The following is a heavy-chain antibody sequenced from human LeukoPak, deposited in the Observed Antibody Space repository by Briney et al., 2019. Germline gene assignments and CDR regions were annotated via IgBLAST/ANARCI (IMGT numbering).Heavy chain of an antibody. CDR2: ISYDGSNK. V-gene: IGHV3-30*04. Sequence: PGRSLRLSCAASGFTFSSYAMHWVRQAPGKGLEWVAVISYDGSNKYYADSVKGRFTISRDNSKNTLYLQMNSLRAEDTAVYYCARDRYGSGSYYYSWGQGTLVTVSS. D-gene: IGHD3-10*01. CDR1: GFTFSSYA. J-gene: IGHJ5*02. CDR3: ARDRYGSGSYYYS.